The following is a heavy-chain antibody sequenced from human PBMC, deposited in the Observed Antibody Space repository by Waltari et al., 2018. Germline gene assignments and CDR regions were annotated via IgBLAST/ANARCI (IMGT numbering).Heavy chain of an antibody. D-gene: IGHD6-6*01. V-gene: IGHV1-69*12. CDR3: ARARGRIAARPLYYFDY. J-gene: IGHJ4*02. CDR1: GGTFRSYA. Sequence: QVQLVQSGAEVKKPGSSVKVSCKASGGTFRSYAISWVRQAPGQGLEWMGGIIPIFGTANYAQKFQGRVTITADESTSTAYMELSSLRSEDTAVYYCARARGRIAARPLYYFDYWGQGTLVTVSS. CDR2: IIPIFGTA.